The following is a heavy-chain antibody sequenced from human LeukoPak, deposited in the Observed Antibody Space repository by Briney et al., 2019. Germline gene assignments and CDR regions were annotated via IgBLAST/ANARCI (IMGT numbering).Heavy chain of an antibody. D-gene: IGHD4-11*01. V-gene: IGHV4-30-4*01. Sequence: ASQTLSLTCTVSGGSISSGDYYWSWIRQPPGKGLEWIGYIYYSGGTYYNPSLKSRVTISVDTSKNQFSLKLSSVTAADTAVYYCARDDGDYSFGYWGQGTLVTVSS. CDR2: IYYSGGT. CDR3: ARDDGDYSFGY. J-gene: IGHJ4*02. CDR1: GGSISSGDYY.